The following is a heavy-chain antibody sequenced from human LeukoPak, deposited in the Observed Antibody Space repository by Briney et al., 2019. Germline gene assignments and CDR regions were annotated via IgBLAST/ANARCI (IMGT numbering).Heavy chain of an antibody. D-gene: IGHD4-23*01. V-gene: IGHV4-38-2*02. Sequence: SETLSLTCTVSGYSISSGYYWGWIRQPPGKGLEWIGSIYHSGGTYYNPSLKSRVTISVDTSKNQFSLKLSSVTAADTAVYYCARMPVDWYGGNMYYFDYWGQGTLVAVSS. J-gene: IGHJ4*02. CDR2: IYHSGGT. CDR1: GYSISSGYY. CDR3: ARMPVDWYGGNMYYFDY.